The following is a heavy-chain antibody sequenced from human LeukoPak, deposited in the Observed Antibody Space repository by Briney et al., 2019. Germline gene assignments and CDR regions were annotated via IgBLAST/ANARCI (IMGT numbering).Heavy chain of an antibody. Sequence: KSGGSLRLSCAGSGFTLSSAWMTWVRQAPGKGLEWVGLSKSKTDGGTTDYAAPVKGRFTISRDDSKNTLYLQMNSLKTEDTAVYYCAKYRISADCYANWFGPWGQGTLVTVSS. CDR2: SKSKTDGGTT. V-gene: IGHV3-15*01. J-gene: IGHJ5*02. CDR3: AKYRISADCYANWFGP. D-gene: IGHD2-2*01. CDR1: GFTLSSAW.